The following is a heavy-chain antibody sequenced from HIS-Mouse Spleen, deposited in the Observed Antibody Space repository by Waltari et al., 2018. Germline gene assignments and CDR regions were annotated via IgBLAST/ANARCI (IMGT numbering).Heavy chain of an antibody. D-gene: IGHD6-6*01. CDR2: INPNSGGT. V-gene: IGHV1-2*02. CDR1: GYPFTGYY. J-gene: IGHJ4*02. Sequence: QVQLVQSGAEVKKPGASVKVSCKASGYPFTGYYMHRVRQAPGQGLEWMGWINPNSGGTNYAQKFQGRVTMTRDTSISTAYMELSRLRSDDTAVYYCARVYSSSWRGFDYWGQGTLVTVSS. CDR3: ARVYSSSWRGFDY.